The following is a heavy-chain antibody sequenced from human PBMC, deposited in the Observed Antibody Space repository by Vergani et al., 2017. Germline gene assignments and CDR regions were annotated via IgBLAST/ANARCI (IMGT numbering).Heavy chain of an antibody. Sequence: QVQLEESGGGVVQPGRSLRLSCAGSGFTLSSHAMHWVRQAPGKGLEWVAFIWYDGSKEYYADSVKGRFTISRDNSKNTLYLQMSSLKAEDTAVYYCTRDRLDDSYAYFDYWGQGTLVTVSP. CDR1: GFTLSSHA. V-gene: IGHV3-33*01. D-gene: IGHD3-16*01. CDR3: TRDRLDDSYAYFDY. J-gene: IGHJ4*02. CDR2: IWYDGSKE.